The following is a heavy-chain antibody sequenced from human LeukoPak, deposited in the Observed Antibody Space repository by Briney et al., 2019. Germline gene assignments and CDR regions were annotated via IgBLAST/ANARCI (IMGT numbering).Heavy chain of an antibody. CDR1: GGSISSYY. Sequence: SETLSLTCTVSGGSISSYYWSWTRQPPWKGLEWIGYIYYSGSTNYNPSLKSRVTISVDTSKNQFSLKLSSVTAADTAVYYCARHSGSKLIYYLDYWGQGTLVTVSS. J-gene: IGHJ4*02. CDR2: IYYSGST. V-gene: IGHV4-59*08. CDR3: ARHSGSKLIYYLDY. D-gene: IGHD1-26*01.